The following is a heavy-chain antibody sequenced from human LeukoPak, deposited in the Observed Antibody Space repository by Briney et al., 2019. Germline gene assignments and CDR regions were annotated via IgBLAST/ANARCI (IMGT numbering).Heavy chain of an antibody. J-gene: IGHJ4*02. V-gene: IGHV3-53*01. CDR3: ARDQYSYAHAAH. CDR1: GFSVSNTY. Sequence: PGGSLRLSCAASGFSVSNTYMSWVRQAPGKGLEWVSIIYSGGNTYYADSVKGRFTISRDNSKNTLHLQMNSLRAEDTAVYYCARDQYSYAHAAHWGQGTLVTVSS. D-gene: IGHD5-18*01. CDR2: IYSGGNT.